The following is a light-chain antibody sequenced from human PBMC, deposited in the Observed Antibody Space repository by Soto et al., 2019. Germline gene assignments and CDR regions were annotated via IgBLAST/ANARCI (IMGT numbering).Light chain of an antibody. CDR3: SSYASTSTAV. CDR1: SSVVGAYNY. V-gene: IGLV2-14*01. Sequence: QSVLTQPASVSGSPGQSITISCTGTSSVVGAYNYVSWYQQHPGKAPKLMIYEVNSRPSGVSNRFSGSKSGITASLTISGLQAEDEADYYCSSYASTSTAVFGTGTKVTVL. J-gene: IGLJ1*01. CDR2: EVN.